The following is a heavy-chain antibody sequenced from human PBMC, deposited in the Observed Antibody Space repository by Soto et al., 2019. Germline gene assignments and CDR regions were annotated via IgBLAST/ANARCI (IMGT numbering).Heavy chain of an antibody. J-gene: IGHJ4*02. Sequence: GASVKVSGKASGHTFTNYGISWVRQAPGQGLEWMGWISAYNGNTNYAQKFQGRVTMTTDTSTSTAYMELRSLRSDDTAVYYCARDSALEWSYRDGDYFDYWGQGTLVTVSS. CDR2: ISAYNGNT. CDR3: ARDSALEWSYRDGDYFDY. V-gene: IGHV1-18*01. D-gene: IGHD3-3*01. CDR1: GHTFTNYG.